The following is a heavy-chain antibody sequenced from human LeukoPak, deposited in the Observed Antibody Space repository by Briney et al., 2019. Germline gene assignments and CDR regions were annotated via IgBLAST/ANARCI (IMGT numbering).Heavy chain of an antibody. V-gene: IGHV4-4*07. CDR2: IYTSGST. Sequence: PSGTLSLTCTVSGGSISSYYWSWIRQPAGKGLEWIGRIYTSGSTNYNASLQSRVTISIDTSKNQFSLRLNSVTAADTAMYYCAKSGGYGLIDYWGQGTRVTVSS. CDR1: GGSISSYY. J-gene: IGHJ4*02. CDR3: AKSGGYGLIDY. D-gene: IGHD1-26*01.